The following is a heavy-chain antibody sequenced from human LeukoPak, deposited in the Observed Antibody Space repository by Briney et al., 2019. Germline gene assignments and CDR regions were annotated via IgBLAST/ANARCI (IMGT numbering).Heavy chain of an antibody. CDR1: GGSIRSQY. V-gene: IGHV4-59*11. CDR3: ARGGNYYDSSAFFDY. Sequence: PSETLSLPCTVSGGSIRSQYWSWLREPPGKGLQWSGYIYYSRSTNYKPSLKSRVTLSVDTSKIQFYLKLTSVSAADTAVYYCARGGNYYDSSAFFDYWGQGTLVTVSS. CDR2: IYYSRST. J-gene: IGHJ4*02. D-gene: IGHD3-22*01.